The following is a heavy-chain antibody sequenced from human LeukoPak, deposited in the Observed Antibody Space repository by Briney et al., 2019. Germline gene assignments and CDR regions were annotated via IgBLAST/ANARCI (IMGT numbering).Heavy chain of an antibody. CDR1: GFTFSSYS. V-gene: IGHV3-21*01. Sequence: GGSLRLSCAGSGFTFSSYSMNWVRQAPGKGLEWVSSISSSSSYIYYADSVKGRFTISRDNAKNSLYLQMNSLRAEDTAVYYCARDGLYSSSWDLDYWGQGTLVTVSS. CDR3: ARDGLYSSSWDLDY. J-gene: IGHJ4*02. D-gene: IGHD6-6*01. CDR2: ISSSSSYI.